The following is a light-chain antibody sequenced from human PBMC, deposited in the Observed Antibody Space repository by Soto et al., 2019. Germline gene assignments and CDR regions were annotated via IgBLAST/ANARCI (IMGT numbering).Light chain of an antibody. CDR3: QQYGSSPLT. Sequence: EIVLTQSPGTLSLSPGERATLSCRASQSVSSSYLAWYQQKPGQAPRLLSYGASSRATGIPDRFSGSGSGADFPLTISRLEPEDFADYYCQQYGSSPLTFGGGTKVEIK. CDR2: GAS. J-gene: IGKJ4*01. V-gene: IGKV3-20*01. CDR1: QSVSSSY.